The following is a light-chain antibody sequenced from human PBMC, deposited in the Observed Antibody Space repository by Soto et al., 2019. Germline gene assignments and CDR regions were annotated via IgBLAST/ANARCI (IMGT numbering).Light chain of an antibody. CDR1: QSINSW. CDR3: QHYDSYSGT. Sequence: DIPMTQSTSTLSASVGDRVTITCRASQSINSWLAWYQQKPGKAPKLLIYRASTLEGGVPSSFSGSGSGTDFTLTISSLQPDDFSTYYCQHYDSYSGTFGPGAKVDIK. J-gene: IGKJ3*01. V-gene: IGKV1-5*03. CDR2: RAS.